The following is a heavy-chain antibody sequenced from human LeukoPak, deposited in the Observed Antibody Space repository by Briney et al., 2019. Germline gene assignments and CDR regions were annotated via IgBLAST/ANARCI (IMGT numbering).Heavy chain of an antibody. V-gene: IGHV4-59*01. CDR1: GDSISSFY. D-gene: IGHD3-10*01. CDR2: ISYTGST. Sequence: SETLSLTCTVSGDSISSFYWSWIRQPPGKGLEWIGYISYTGSTNSNPSLQSRVTISVDTSKNQFSLKLTSVTAADTAVYYCARLSVVRGAIWDEGFYFDYWGQGTLVTVSS. J-gene: IGHJ4*02. CDR3: ARLSVVRGAIWDEGFYFDY.